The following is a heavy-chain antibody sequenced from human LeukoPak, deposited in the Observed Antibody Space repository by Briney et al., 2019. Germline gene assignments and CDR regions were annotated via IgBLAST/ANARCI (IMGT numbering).Heavy chain of an antibody. CDR2: ISSSSSTI. Sequence: GGSLRLSCAASGFTFSSYSMNWVRQAPGKGLEWVSYISSSSSTIYYADSAKGRFTISRDNAKNSLYLQMNSLRDEDTAAYYCARVDRYDSSGYYTYDAFDIWGQGTMVTVSS. D-gene: IGHD3-22*01. J-gene: IGHJ3*02. CDR1: GFTFSSYS. CDR3: ARVDRYDSSGYYTYDAFDI. V-gene: IGHV3-48*02.